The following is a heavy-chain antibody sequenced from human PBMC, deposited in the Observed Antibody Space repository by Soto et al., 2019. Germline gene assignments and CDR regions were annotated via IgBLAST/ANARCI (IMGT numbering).Heavy chain of an antibody. J-gene: IGHJ4*02. CDR2: MNSDGSST. D-gene: IGHD2-2*02. CDR3: ARVPHCSSTSCYSYFDY. CDR1: GFTFSSYW. V-gene: IGHV3-74*01. Sequence: GGSLRLSCAASGFTFSSYWMHWVRQAPGKGLVWVSRMNSDGSSTTYADSVKGRFTISRDNAKNTLYLQMTSLRAEDTAVYYCARVPHCSSTSCYSYFDYWGQGT.